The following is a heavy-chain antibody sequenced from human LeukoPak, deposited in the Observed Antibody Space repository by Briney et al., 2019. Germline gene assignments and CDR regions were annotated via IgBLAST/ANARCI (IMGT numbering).Heavy chain of an antibody. CDR2: ISAYNGNT. V-gene: IGHV1-18*01. J-gene: IGHJ4*02. D-gene: IGHD2-15*01. CDR1: GYTFTSYG. CDR3: ARDLPTWEVVVVVAATSPLDY. Sequence: GASVKVSCKASGYTFTSYGISWVRQAPGQGLEWMGWISAYNGNTNYAQKLQGRVTMTTDTSTSTAYMELRSLRSDDTAVYYCARDLPTWEVVVVVAATSPLDYWGQGTLVTVSS.